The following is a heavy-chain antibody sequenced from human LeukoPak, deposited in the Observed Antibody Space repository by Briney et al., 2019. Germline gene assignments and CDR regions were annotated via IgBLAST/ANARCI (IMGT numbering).Heavy chain of an antibody. CDR1: GFPFSSYG. Sequence: GGSLGLSCVASGFPFSSYGMHWVRQAPGKGLVWVARINPNGITTTYTDSVKGRFTISRDNAKNTLYLQMNSLRAEDTAVYYCAKDFAGDRDYWGQGTLVTVSS. D-gene: IGHD4-17*01. CDR2: INPNGITT. J-gene: IGHJ4*02. V-gene: IGHV3-74*01. CDR3: AKDFAGDRDY.